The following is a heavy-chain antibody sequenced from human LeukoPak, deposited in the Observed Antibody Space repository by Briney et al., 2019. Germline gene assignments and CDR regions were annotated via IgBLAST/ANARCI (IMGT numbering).Heavy chain of an antibody. CDR1: GYSISSGYY. CDR3: ARSMGGQQLGLFDY. V-gene: IGHV4-38-2*02. Sequence: SETLSLTCTVSGYSISSGYYWGWIRQPPGKGLEWIGSMYHTGSTYYNPSLKSRVTISVDTSKNQFYLKLSSVTAADTAVYYCARSMGGQQLGLFDYWGQGTLVTVSS. CDR2: MYHTGST. J-gene: IGHJ4*02. D-gene: IGHD6-13*01.